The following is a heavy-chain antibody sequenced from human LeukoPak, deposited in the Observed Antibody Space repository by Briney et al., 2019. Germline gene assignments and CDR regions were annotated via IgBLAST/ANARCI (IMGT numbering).Heavy chain of an antibody. CDR1: AYTFTGYY. Sequence: ASVKVSCKASAYTFTGYYMHWVRQAPGQGLEWMGWINPNSGGTNYAQKFQGRVTMTRDTSISTAYMELSRLRSDDTAVYYCARDSNVLLWFGEFSPDAFDIWGQGTMVTVSS. J-gene: IGHJ3*02. D-gene: IGHD3-10*01. V-gene: IGHV1-2*02. CDR3: ARDSNVLLWFGEFSPDAFDI. CDR2: INPNSGGT.